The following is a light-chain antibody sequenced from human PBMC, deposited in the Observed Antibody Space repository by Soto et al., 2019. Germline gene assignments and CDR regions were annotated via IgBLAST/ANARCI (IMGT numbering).Light chain of an antibody. CDR3: AAWDDSLNGVL. CDR1: SSNIGADSE. Sequence: QPVLTQPPSVSGAPGQRVTISCTGSSSNIGADSEVHWYQQLPGAAPKRLIYGTSNRPSGVPDRFSGSRSGTSASLAISGLQSEDETDYYCAAWDDSLNGVLFGGGTKLTVL. CDR2: GTS. J-gene: IGLJ2*01. V-gene: IGLV1-40*01.